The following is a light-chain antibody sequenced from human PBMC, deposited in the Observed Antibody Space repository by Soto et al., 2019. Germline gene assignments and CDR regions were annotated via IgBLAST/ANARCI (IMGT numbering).Light chain of an antibody. Sequence: EIVLTQSPCTLALSAGGRATRSCRASQSVRNNYLAWYQQRPGQAPRLLIYAASSRAAGIPDRLSGSGSGTDFTLTISRLEPEDFAVYYCQQYATSPITFGQGTRLEIK. J-gene: IGKJ5*01. CDR2: AAS. CDR1: QSVRNNY. CDR3: QQYATSPIT. V-gene: IGKV3-20*01.